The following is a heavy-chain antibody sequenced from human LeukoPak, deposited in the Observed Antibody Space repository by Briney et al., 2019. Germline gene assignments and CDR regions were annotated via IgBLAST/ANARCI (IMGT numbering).Heavy chain of an antibody. CDR2: INHSGST. CDR3: ARGIAAAGTDY. V-gene: IGHV4-34*01. D-gene: IGHD6-13*01. Sequence: SETLSLTCAVYGGSFSGYYWSWTRQPPGKGLEWIGEINHSGSTNYNPSLKSRVTISVDTSKNQFSLKLSSVTAADTAVYYCARGIAAAGTDYWGQGTLVTVSS. CDR1: GGSFSGYY. J-gene: IGHJ4*02.